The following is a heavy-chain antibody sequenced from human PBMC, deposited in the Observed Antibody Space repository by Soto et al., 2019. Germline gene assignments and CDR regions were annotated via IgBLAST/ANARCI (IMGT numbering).Heavy chain of an antibody. Sequence: GGSLRLSCVASGFTFSSYAMSWVRQAPGKGLEWVSAISGSGGSTYYADSVKGRFTISRDNSKNTLYLQMNSLRAEDTAVYYCAKDALLAAADGIVSDWFDPWGQGTLVTVSS. D-gene: IGHD6-13*01. J-gene: IGHJ5*02. CDR2: ISGSGGST. CDR1: GFTFSSYA. V-gene: IGHV3-23*01. CDR3: AKDALLAAADGIVSDWFDP.